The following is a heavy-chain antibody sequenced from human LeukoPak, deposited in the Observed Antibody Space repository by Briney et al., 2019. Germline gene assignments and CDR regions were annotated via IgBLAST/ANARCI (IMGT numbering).Heavy chain of an antibody. V-gene: IGHV3-23*01. D-gene: IGHD2-2*01. CDR2: INGGGDAT. CDR1: GFTFNNNA. Sequence: GGSLRLSCATSGFTFNNNAMSWVRQAPGKGLEWVSAINGGGDATEYADSVKGRFTIPRDNSKNTLYLQMNSLRPDDTAVYYCARCTASCYANAFDVWGQGTLLTVSS. J-gene: IGHJ3*01. CDR3: ARCTASCYANAFDV.